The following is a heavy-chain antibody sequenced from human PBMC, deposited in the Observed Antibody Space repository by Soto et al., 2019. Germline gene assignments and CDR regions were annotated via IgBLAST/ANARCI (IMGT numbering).Heavy chain of an antibody. J-gene: IGHJ4*02. CDR2: MSGSGGST. CDR1: GFTFSSYA. Sequence: PGGSLRLSCAASGFTFSSYAMSWVRQAPGKGLEWASAMSGSGGSTYYADSVKGRFTISRDNSKNTLYLQMNSLRAEDTAVYYCAKGSVRWLVGTTFDYWGQGTLVTVSS. D-gene: IGHD6-19*01. CDR3: AKGSVRWLVGTTFDY. V-gene: IGHV3-23*01.